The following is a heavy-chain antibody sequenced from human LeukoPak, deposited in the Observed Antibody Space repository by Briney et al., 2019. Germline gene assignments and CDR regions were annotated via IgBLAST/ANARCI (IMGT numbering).Heavy chain of an antibody. CDR2: INPNSGGT. CDR1: GYTFTGDY. V-gene: IGHV1-2*02. Sequence: ASVKVSCKASGYTFTGDYMHWVRQAPGQGLEWMGWINPNSGGTNYAQNFQGRVTMTRDTSITTAYMELVRLRSDDTAVYYCARGVYCSSASCYSGLGYYYYYMDVWGKGTTVTVSS. D-gene: IGHD2-2*02. J-gene: IGHJ6*03. CDR3: ARGVYCSSASCYSGLGYYYYYMDV.